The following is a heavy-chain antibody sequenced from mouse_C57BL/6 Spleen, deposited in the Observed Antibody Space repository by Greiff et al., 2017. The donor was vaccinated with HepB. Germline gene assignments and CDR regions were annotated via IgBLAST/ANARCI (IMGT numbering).Heavy chain of an antibody. CDR1: GYIFTSYW. V-gene: IGHV1-52*01. CDR2: IDPSDSET. D-gene: IGHD3-1*01. CDR3: ARPSYSSPDYWYFDV. J-gene: IGHJ1*03. Sequence: QVQLQQPGAELVRPGSSVKLSCKASGYIFTSYWMHWVKQRPIQGLEWIGNIDPSDSETHYNQKFKDKATLTVDKSSSTAYMQLSSLTSEDSAVYYCARPSYSSPDYWYFDVWGTGTTVTVSS.